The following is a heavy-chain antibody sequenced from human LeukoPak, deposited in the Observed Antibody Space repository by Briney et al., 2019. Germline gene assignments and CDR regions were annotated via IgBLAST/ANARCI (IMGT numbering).Heavy chain of an antibody. CDR2: IYYSGST. Sequence: SETLSLTCTVSGGSISSHYWSWIRQPPGKGLEWIGYIYYSGSTNYNPSLKSRVTISVGTSKNQFSLKLSSVTAADTAVYYCARDINYWGQGTLVTVSS. J-gene: IGHJ4*02. CDR1: GGSISSHY. V-gene: IGHV4-59*11. CDR3: ARDINY.